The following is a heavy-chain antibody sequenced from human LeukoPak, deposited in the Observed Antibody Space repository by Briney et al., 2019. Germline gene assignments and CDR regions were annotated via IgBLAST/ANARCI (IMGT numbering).Heavy chain of an antibody. Sequence: PGGSLRLSCAASGFTLSDFSMNWVRQAPGKGLEWVSYISSSGSPIYYADSLKGRFTISRDTAKNSLYLQINSLRAEDTAVYYCARDLRITMVRGVTTPYYYYMDVWGKGTTVTISS. V-gene: IGHV3-48*01. CDR3: ARDLRITMVRGVTTPYYYYMDV. D-gene: IGHD3-10*01. CDR1: GFTLSDFS. J-gene: IGHJ6*03. CDR2: ISSSGSPI.